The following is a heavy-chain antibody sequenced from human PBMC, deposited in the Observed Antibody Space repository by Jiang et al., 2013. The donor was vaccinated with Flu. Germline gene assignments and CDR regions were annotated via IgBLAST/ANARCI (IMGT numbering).Heavy chain of an antibody. Sequence: EWVSSIRGSGGGTYYTDSVKGRFSISRDNSKDTLYLQLNSLRAEDTAVYYCAKTLSTSPGWFFDLWGRGTLVTVSS. J-gene: IGHJ2*01. CDR3: AKTLSTSPGWFFDL. CDR2: IRGSGGGT. D-gene: IGHD6-6*01. V-gene: IGHV3-23*01.